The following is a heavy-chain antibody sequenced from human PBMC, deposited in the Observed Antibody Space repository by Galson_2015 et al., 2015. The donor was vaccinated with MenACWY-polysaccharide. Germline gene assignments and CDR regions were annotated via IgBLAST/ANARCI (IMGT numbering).Heavy chain of an antibody. CDR2: ISYNGDNI. V-gene: IGHV3-30-3*01. CDR3: ARSYCCRPNCYGIDV. CDR1: GFTFSSYA. Sequence: SLRLSCAASGFTFSSYAMHWVRQAPGKGLEWVAVISYNGDNIYYADSEEGRFTISRDNFKSKLYLQMNILRPEDTGVYYCARSYCCRPNCYGIDVWGQGTMVTVSS. D-gene: IGHD2-15*01. J-gene: IGHJ6*02.